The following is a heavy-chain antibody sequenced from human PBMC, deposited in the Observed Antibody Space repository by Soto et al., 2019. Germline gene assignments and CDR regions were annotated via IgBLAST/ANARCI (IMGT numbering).Heavy chain of an antibody. D-gene: IGHD3-22*01. J-gene: IGHJ4*02. CDR1: GYTFTSYY. V-gene: IGHV1-46*01. CDR3: ARVSRSSGYYYGF. CDR2: INPSGGST. Sequence: ASVKVSCKASGYTFTSYYMHGVRQAPGRGLEWMGIINPSGGSTSYAQKSQGRVTMTRDTSTSTVYMELSSLRSEDTAVYYCARVSRSSGYYYGFWGQAIPVSVSS.